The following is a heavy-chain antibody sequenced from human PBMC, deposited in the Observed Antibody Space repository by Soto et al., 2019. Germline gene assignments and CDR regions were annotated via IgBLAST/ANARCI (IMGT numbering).Heavy chain of an antibody. D-gene: IGHD2-15*01. V-gene: IGHV1-18*01. CDR3: ARDLVGGDYYYYYGMDV. J-gene: IGHJ6*02. Sequence: ASVKVSCKASGYTFTSYGISWVRQAPGQGLEWMGWISAYNGNTNYAQKLQGRVTMTTDTSTSTAYMELRSLRSDDTAVYYCARDLVGGDYYYYYGMDVWRQGTTVTVSS. CDR2: ISAYNGNT. CDR1: GYTFTSYG.